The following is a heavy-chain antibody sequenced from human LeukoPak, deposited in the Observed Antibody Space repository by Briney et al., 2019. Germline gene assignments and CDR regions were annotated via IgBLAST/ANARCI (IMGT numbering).Heavy chain of an antibody. Sequence: PETLSLTCTVFGASISSYYWTWIRQPAGKGLEWIGRFYTSGSTNYNPSLKSRVTMSVDKSKNQFSLKLTSVTAADTAVYYCARDYYDSSGYYGRGGYYYMDVWGKGTTVTVSS. CDR1: GASISSYY. CDR2: FYTSGST. J-gene: IGHJ6*03. V-gene: IGHV4-4*07. D-gene: IGHD3-22*01. CDR3: ARDYYDSSGYYGRGGYYYMDV.